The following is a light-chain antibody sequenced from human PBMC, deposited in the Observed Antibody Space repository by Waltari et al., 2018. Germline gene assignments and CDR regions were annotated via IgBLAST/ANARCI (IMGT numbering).Light chain of an antibody. J-gene: IGKJ1*01. Sequence: DIRMTQSPSSVSASAGDNVTITCRASQTVHAWLAWYQQKPGRAPKFLIHKASSLETGVPSRCRGSGSGTEFTLTISGLQVEDFATYYCQQYNFDPWTFGQGTKVE. CDR1: QTVHAW. V-gene: IGKV1-5*03. CDR3: QQYNFDPWT. CDR2: KAS.